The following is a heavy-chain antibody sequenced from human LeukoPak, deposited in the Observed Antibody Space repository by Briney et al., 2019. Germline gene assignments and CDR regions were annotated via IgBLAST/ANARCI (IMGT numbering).Heavy chain of an antibody. CDR2: INPNSGGT. Sequence: ASVKVSCKTSGYTFTANYMSWVRQAPGQGLEWMGWINPNSGGTNYAQKFQGRVTMARDTSIRTAYMELSSLRSDDTAVYFCARAGTDDYGDPQGFDYWGQGTLVTVSS. J-gene: IGHJ4*02. D-gene: IGHD4-17*01. CDR1: GYTFTANY. V-gene: IGHV1-2*02. CDR3: ARAGTDDYGDPQGFDY.